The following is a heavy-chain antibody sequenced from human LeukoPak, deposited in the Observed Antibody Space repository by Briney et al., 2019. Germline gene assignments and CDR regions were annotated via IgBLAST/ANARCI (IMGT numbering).Heavy chain of an antibody. D-gene: IGHD3-3*01. CDR2: ISSSSSYI. CDR1: GFTFSSYS. V-gene: IGHV3-21*01. Sequence: EGSLRLSCAASGFTFSSYSMNWVRQAPGKGLEWVSSISSSSSYIYYADSVKGRFTISRDNAKNSLYLQMNSLRAEDTAVYYCARDQTYYDFWSDFDYWGQGTLVTVSS. CDR3: ARDQTYYDFWSDFDY. J-gene: IGHJ4*02.